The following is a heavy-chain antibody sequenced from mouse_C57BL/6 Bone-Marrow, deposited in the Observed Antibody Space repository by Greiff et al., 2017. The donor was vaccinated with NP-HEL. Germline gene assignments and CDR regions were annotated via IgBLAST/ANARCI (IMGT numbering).Heavy chain of an antibody. Sequence: QVHVKQSGAELVKPGASVKLSCKASGYTFTSYWMHWVKQRPGQGLEWIGMIHPNSGSTNYNEKFKSKATLTVDKSSSTAYMQLSSLTSEDSAVYYCARGKGDYWGQGTTLTVSS. D-gene: IGHD1-3*01. CDR3: ARGKGDY. CDR2: IHPNSGST. CDR1: GYTFTSYW. J-gene: IGHJ2*01. V-gene: IGHV1-64*01.